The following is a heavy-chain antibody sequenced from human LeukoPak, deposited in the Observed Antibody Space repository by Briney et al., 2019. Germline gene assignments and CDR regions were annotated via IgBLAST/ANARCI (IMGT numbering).Heavy chain of an antibody. V-gene: IGHV3-21*01. J-gene: IGHJ4*02. Sequence: GGSLRLSCAASGFTFSSYSMNWVRQAPGKGLEGVSSISSSSSYIYYADSVKGRFTISRDNAKNSLYLQMNSLRAEDTAVYYCARDSQYSSGTIDYWGQGTLVTVSS. D-gene: IGHD6-19*01. CDR3: ARDSQYSSGTIDY. CDR2: ISSSSSYI. CDR1: GFTFSSYS.